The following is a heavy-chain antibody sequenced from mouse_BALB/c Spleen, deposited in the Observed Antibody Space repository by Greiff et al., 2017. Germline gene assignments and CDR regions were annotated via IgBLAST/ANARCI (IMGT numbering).Heavy chain of an antibody. CDR2: IWAGGST. CDR1: GFSLTSYG. V-gene: IGHV2-9*02. CDR3: ANYYRGYYAMDY. D-gene: IGHD2-14*01. Sequence: QVQLQQSGPGLVAPSQSLSITCTVSGFSLTSYGVHWVRQPPGKGLEWLGVIWAGGSTNYNSALMSRLSISKDNSKSQVFLKMNSLQTDDTAMYYCANYYRGYYAMDYWGQGTSVTVSS. J-gene: IGHJ4*01.